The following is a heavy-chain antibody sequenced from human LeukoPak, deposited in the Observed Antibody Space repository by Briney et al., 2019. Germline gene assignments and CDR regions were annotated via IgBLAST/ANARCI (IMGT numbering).Heavy chain of an antibody. V-gene: IGHV4-31*03. CDR1: GGSINSGGYY. D-gene: IGHD3-10*01. CDR3: ARSSVTMVRGVIYDAFDI. Sequence: SQTLSLTCTVSGGSINSGGYYWSWIRHHQGKGLEWIGYIYFSGSTYYNPSLKSRVTISVDTSKNHLSLKLRSVTAADTAVYYCARSSVTMVRGVIYDAFDIWGQGTMVTVSS. J-gene: IGHJ3*02. CDR2: IYFSGST.